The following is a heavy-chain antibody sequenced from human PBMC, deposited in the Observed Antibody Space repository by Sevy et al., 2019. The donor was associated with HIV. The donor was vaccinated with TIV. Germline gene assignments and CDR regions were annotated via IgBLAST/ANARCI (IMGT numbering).Heavy chain of an antibody. J-gene: IGHJ4*02. CDR2: IKSKIDGETT. CDR3: ATAPGYYDSAPFDY. V-gene: IGHV3-15*01. D-gene: IGHD3-22*01. CDR1: GFNFNNAW. Sequence: GGSLRLSCAVSGFNFNNAWMNWVGQAPGTGLQWVGLIKSKIDGETTDYAAPVKGRFTISRDDSKNTLFPQMNSLKIEDTAVYYCATAPGYYDSAPFDYWGPGSLVTVSS.